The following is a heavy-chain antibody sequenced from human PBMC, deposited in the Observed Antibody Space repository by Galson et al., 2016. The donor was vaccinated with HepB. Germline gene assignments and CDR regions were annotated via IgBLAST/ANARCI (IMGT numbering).Heavy chain of an antibody. D-gene: IGHD5-12*01. V-gene: IGHV1-2*02. J-gene: IGHJ4*02. CDR1: GYTFTGYY. CDR2: INPNSGGT. Sequence: SVKVSCKASGYTFTGYYMHWVRQAPGQGLEWMGWINPNSGGTNYVQKFQGRVTMTRDTSISTAYMELSRLRSDDTAVYYCARVHAGYDYYYWGQGTLVTVPS. CDR3: ARVHAGYDYYY.